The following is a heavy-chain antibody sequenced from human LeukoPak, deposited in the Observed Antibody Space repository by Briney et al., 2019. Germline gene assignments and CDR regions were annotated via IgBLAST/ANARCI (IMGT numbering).Heavy chain of an antibody. V-gene: IGHV3-21*01. CDR1: GFTLSNYN. CDR2: ISTTSTYI. J-gene: IGHJ5*02. CDR3: AKTPRPSGPFDP. D-gene: IGHD4-23*01. Sequence: GGSLRLSCAASGFTLSNYNMNWVRQAPGKGLDWVSSISTTSTYISYTDSVKGRFTISRDNAKNSLYLQMNSLRVEDTAVYYCAKTPRPSGPFDPWGQGTLVTVSS.